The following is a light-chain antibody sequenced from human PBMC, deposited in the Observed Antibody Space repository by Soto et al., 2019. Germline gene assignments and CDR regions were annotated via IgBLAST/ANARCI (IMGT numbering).Light chain of an antibody. V-gene: IGKV1-12*01. CDR1: QGISRW. CDR3: QQYDGAPLP. Sequence: VSASAGDRAAISFQASQGISRWLAWYQQKPGKAPKLLSEGASTLQSGVPSRFNGSGSGTDFVLTINRLEPEECAVYDCQQYDGAPLPFGPGTKVDIK. CDR2: GAS. J-gene: IGKJ3*01.